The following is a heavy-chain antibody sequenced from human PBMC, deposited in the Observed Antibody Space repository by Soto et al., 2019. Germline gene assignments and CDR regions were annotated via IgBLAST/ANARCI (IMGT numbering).Heavy chain of an antibody. J-gene: IGHJ4*02. CDR2: MNPNSGNT. Sequence: QVQLVQSGAEVKKPGASVKVSCKASGYTFTSYDINWVRQATGQGLEWMGWMNPNSGNTGYAQKFQGRVTMTRNTSISTAYMELSSLRSEDTAVYYCARAPTVSAGSSWRYGTLDYWGQGTLVTVSS. D-gene: IGHD2-2*01. CDR3: ARAPTVSAGSSWRYGTLDY. V-gene: IGHV1-8*01. CDR1: GYTFTSYD.